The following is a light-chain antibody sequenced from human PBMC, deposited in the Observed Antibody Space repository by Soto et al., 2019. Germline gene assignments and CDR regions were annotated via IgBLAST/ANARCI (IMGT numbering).Light chain of an antibody. Sequence: EIVLTQSPATLSLPPGETATLSCRASQSVSINYLAWYQQKPGQAPRLLIDGASTRATGIPVRFSGSGSGTEFTLTISSLQSEDFAVYYCQQYNNWPWTFGQGTKVDIK. V-gene: IGKV3-15*01. CDR1: QSVSIN. CDR2: GAS. CDR3: QQYNNWPWT. J-gene: IGKJ1*01.